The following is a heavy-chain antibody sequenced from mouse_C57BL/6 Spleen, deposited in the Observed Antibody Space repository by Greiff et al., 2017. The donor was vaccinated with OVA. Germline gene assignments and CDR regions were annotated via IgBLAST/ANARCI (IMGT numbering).Heavy chain of an antibody. V-gene: IGHV5-9-1*02. Sequence: EVKVVESGEGLVKPGGSLKLSCAASGFTFSSYAMSWVRPTPEKRLELVAYISSGGDYIYYADTVKGRFTISRDNARNTLYLQMSSLKSEDTAMYYGTRDGGLGGWYFDVWGTGTTVTVSS. J-gene: IGHJ1*03. D-gene: IGHD4-1*01. CDR3: TRDGGLGGWYFDV. CDR1: GFTFSSYA. CDR2: ISSGGDYI.